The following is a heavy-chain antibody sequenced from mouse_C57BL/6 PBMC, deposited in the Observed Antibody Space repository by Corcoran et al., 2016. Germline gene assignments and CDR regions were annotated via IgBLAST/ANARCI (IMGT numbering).Heavy chain of an antibody. CDR2: IYIGNGYT. D-gene: IGHD1-1*01. CDR1: GYTFTSYG. CDR3: ARVRVVEPDYYAMVY. Sequence: EVQLQQSGAELVRPGSSVKMSCKTSGYTFTSYGINWVKQRPGQGLEWIGYIYIGNGYTEYNEKFKGKATLTSDTSSSTAYMQLSSLTSEDSAIYCCARVRVVEPDYYAMVYGCQGTAVTVSS. J-gene: IGHJ4*01. V-gene: IGHV1-58*01.